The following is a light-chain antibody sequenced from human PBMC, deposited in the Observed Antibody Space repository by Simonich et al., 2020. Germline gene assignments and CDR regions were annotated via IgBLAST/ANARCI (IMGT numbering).Light chain of an antibody. CDR2: EVS. CDR3: CSYAGSYTWV. J-gene: IGLJ3*02. CDR1: SSDVGGYNY. V-gene: IGLV2-8*01. Sequence: QSALTQPPSASGSPGQSVTISCTVTSSDVGGYNYVSWYQQHPGKAPKLMIYEVSKRPSGVPDRFSGSKPGNTASLTISGLQAEDEADYYCCSYAGSYTWVFGGGTKLTVL.